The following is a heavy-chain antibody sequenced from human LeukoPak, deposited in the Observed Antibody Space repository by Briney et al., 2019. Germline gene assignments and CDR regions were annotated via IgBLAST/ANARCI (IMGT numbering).Heavy chain of an antibody. CDR1: GASISFYY. CDR2: IYYSGST. CDR3: AREDGTGGLDV. Sequence: SETLSLTCTVSGASISFYYWSWIRQPPGKGLEWIGYIYYSGSTNYNPSLKSRVTISLATSKNQFSLKLRSVTAADTAVYYCAREDGTGGLDVWGQGTTVTVSS. V-gene: IGHV4-59*12. D-gene: IGHD1-1*01. J-gene: IGHJ6*02.